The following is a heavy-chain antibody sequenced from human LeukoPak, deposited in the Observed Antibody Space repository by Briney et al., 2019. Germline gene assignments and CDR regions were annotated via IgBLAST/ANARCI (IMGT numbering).Heavy chain of an antibody. Sequence: SETLSLTGTVSGGSISSYYWSWIRQPPGKGLEWIGYIYYSGSTNYNPSLKSRVTISVDTSKNQFSLKLSSVTAADTAVYYCARDKSLWSGFLSWGQGTLVTVSS. CDR1: GGSISSYY. D-gene: IGHD3-3*01. CDR3: ARDKSLWSGFLS. J-gene: IGHJ5*02. CDR2: IYYSGST. V-gene: IGHV4-59*01.